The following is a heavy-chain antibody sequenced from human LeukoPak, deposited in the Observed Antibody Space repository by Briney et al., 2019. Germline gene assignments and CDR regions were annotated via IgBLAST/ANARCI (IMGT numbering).Heavy chain of an antibody. D-gene: IGHD1-26*01. CDR3: ARDTAVYSGSYFDAFDI. V-gene: IGHV4-34*01. CDR1: GGSFSGYY. J-gene: IGHJ3*02. Sequence: SETLSLTCAVYGGSFSGYYWSWIRQPPGKGLEWIGEINHSGSTNYNPSLKSRVTMSVDTSKNQFSLKLSSVTAADTAVYYCARDTAVYSGSYFDAFDIWGQGTMVTVSS. CDR2: INHSGST.